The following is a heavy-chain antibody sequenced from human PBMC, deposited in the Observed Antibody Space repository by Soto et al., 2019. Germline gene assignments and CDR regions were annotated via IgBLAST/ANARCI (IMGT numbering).Heavy chain of an antibody. V-gene: IGHV3-48*03. D-gene: IGHD2-21*01. Sequence: PGVSLSLSCAVSGFTFSNYEWNWVRQAPGKGLEWISYIDTSGDAMFYADSVKGRFAVSRDNTMNSLYLQMNSLRAEDTAAYYCARESIGCGGDCLDYWGQGTLVTVSS. CDR3: ARESIGCGGDCLDY. CDR1: GFTFSNYE. CDR2: IDTSGDAM. J-gene: IGHJ4*02.